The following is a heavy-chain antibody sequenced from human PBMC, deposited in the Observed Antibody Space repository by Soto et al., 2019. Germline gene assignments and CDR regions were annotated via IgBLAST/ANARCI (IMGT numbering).Heavy chain of an antibody. D-gene: IGHD3-3*01. V-gene: IGHV1-8*01. J-gene: IGHJ6*03. CDR3: ARVYELRFLEWLIPGYYYYMDV. Sequence: GASVKVSCKASGYTFTGYDINWVRQATGQGLEWMGWMNPNSGNTGYAQKFQGRVTMTRNTSISTAYMELSSLRSEDTAVYYCARVYELRFLEWLIPGYYYYMDVWGKGTTVTVSS. CDR1: GYTFTGYD. CDR2: MNPNSGNT.